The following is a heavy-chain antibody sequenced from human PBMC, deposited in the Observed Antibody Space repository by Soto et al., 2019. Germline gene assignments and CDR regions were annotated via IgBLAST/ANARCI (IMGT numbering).Heavy chain of an antibody. Sequence: EVQLVESGGGLIQPGGSLRLSCAASGFTVSSKYMTWVRQAPGKGLEWVSVIYGGGTTYYADSGKGRFTISRDNSKNTWKLKVNSLKAEDTAVYYCVETTGWPGFDFWSQGTLVTVPS. D-gene: IGHD6-19*01. V-gene: IGHV3-53*01. J-gene: IGHJ4*02. CDR3: VETTGWPGFDF. CDR1: GFTVSSKY. CDR2: IYGGGTT.